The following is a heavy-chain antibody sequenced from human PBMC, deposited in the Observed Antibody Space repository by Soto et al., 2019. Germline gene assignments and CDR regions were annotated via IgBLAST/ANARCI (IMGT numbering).Heavy chain of an antibody. CDR1: GFTFSNYW. J-gene: IGHJ4*02. D-gene: IGHD5-12*01. V-gene: IGHV3-74*01. Sequence: EVQLVESGGGLVQPGGSLRLSCAGSGFTFSNYWMHWVRQAPGKGLEWVSRIDHDGPTDYADSVRGRFTISRDNAENTLYLQMNSLRPEDTAGYYCVRASHGDYWGQGTLVTVSS. CDR2: IDHDGPT. CDR3: VRASHGDY.